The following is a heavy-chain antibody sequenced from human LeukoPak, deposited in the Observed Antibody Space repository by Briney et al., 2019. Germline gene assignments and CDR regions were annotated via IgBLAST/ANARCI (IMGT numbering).Heavy chain of an antibody. Sequence: GGSLRLSCAASGFTFSSYWMSWVRQAPGKGLEWVANIKEDGREKHYVDSVKGRFAISRDNAKNSLYLQMNSLRAEDTAVYYCARDQSYSTYYYYYYYMDVWGKGTTVTVSS. V-gene: IGHV3-7*01. CDR1: GFTFSSYW. D-gene: IGHD4-11*01. CDR3: ARDQSYSTYYYYYYYMDV. CDR2: IKEDGREK. J-gene: IGHJ6*03.